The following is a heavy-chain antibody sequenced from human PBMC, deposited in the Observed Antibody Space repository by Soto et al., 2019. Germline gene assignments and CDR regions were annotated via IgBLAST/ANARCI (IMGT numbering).Heavy chain of an antibody. CDR2: IYYSGTT. J-gene: IGHJ6*02. CDR1: NGSVSSGTYS. V-gene: IGHV4-30-2*01. CDR3: ARGHYYYGMDV. Sequence: SETLSLTCTVSNGSVSSGTYSWSWIRQQPGKGLEWIGYIYYSGTTYYTPSLKSRLTMSMDRANDHFSLNLTSVTAADTAAYFCARGHYYYGMDVWGQGITVTVSS.